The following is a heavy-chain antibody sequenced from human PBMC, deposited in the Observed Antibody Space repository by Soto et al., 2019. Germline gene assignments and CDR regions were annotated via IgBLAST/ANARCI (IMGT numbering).Heavy chain of an antibody. CDR1: GGSISDGGYF. J-gene: IGHJ6*02. CDR3: ARLHGTGSYYHYYYGIDV. CDR2: THYSRSA. Sequence: QVQLQESGPGLVKPSQTLSLTCTVSGGSISDGGYFWSWIRQRPGTGLEWIGYTHYSRSAYYNPSLKSRVPISLDTSKRQFSLRLSSVTAADTAVYYCARLHGTGSYYHYYYGIDVWGQGTTVTVSS. D-gene: IGHD3-10*01. V-gene: IGHV4-31*03.